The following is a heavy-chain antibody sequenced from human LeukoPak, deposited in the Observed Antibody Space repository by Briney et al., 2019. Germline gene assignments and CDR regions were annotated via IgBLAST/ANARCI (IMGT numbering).Heavy chain of an antibody. J-gene: IGHJ4*02. D-gene: IGHD6-19*01. CDR3: AKTTTGYSSGRYPGWPVDY. Sequence: GGSLRLSCSASGFTFSSFAVSWVRQAPGEGLEWVSAHSGSGGGTYYADSVKGRFTISKNTVYLQMSSLSTEDTAVYHCAKTTTGYSSGRYPGWPVDYWGQGTLVSVSS. CDR1: GFTFSSFA. CDR2: HSGSGGGT. V-gene: IGHV3-23*01.